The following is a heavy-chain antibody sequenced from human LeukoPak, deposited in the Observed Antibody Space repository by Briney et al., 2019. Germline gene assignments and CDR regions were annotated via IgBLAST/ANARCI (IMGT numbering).Heavy chain of an antibody. J-gene: IGHJ6*03. D-gene: IGHD3-10*01. CDR2: ISAYNGNT. V-gene: IGHV1-18*01. Sequence: ASVRVSCKASGYTFTSYGISWVRQAPGQGLEWMGWISAYNGNTNYAQKLQGRVTMTTDTSMSTAYMELRSLRSDDTAVYYCARDLRGITMVRGVPHYYMDVWGKGTTVTVSS. CDR3: ARDLRGITMVRGVPHYYMDV. CDR1: GYTFTSYG.